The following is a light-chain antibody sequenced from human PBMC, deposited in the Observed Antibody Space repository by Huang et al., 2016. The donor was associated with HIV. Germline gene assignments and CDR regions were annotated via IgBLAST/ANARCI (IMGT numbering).Light chain of an antibody. V-gene: IGKV3-11*01. Sequence: EIVLTQSPDTLSLSPGQRATLSCRASQSLNKFLNWYQHKPGHAPRLLFYDASNRAAGIPDRFNGSGSGTDFTLTITSLKPEDFAIYYCQQRSNSLTFGRGTKVEIK. CDR1: QSLNKF. CDR2: DAS. CDR3: QQRSNSLT. J-gene: IGKJ4*01.